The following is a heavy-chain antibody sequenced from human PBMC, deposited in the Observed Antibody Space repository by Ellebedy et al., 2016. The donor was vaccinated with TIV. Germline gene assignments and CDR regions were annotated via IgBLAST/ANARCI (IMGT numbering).Heavy chain of an antibody. J-gene: IGHJ4*02. CDR2: ISYDGSNK. CDR3: ARAWIQLWFLGGGFDY. Sequence: GESLKISCAASGFTFSSYAMHWVRQAPGKGLEWVAVISYDGSNKYYADSVKGRFTISRDNSKNTLYLQMNSLRAEDTAVYYCARAWIQLWFLGGGFDYWGQGTLVIVSS. D-gene: IGHD5-18*01. CDR1: GFTFSSYA. V-gene: IGHV3-30-3*01.